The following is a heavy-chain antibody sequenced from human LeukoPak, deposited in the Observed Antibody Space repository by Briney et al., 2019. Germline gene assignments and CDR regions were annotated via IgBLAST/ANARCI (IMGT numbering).Heavy chain of an antibody. V-gene: IGHV4-4*07. Sequence: PSETLSLTCTVSGGSISSYYWSWIRQPAGKGLEWIGRIYTSGSTNYNPSLKSRVTMSVDTSKNQFSLKLSSVTAADTAVYYCARVATSPKDIVVVPAAMEYYYYMDVWGKGTTVTVSS. D-gene: IGHD2-2*01. CDR1: GGSISSYY. CDR3: ARVATSPKDIVVVPAAMEYYYYMDV. J-gene: IGHJ6*03. CDR2: IYTSGST.